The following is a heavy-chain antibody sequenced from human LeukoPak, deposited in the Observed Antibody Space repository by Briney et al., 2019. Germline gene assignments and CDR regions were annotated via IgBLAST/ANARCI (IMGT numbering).Heavy chain of an antibody. CDR3: ARALKSVGTTIAWELDY. Sequence: GASVKVSCKASGYTFTGYYMHWVRQAPGQGLEWMGWINPNGGDTNFAQMFQGRVTMTRDTSISTAYMEVSRLRSDDTAVYYCARALKSVGTTIAWELDYWGQGTLVTVSS. D-gene: IGHD1-26*01. V-gene: IGHV1-2*02. J-gene: IGHJ4*02. CDR2: INPNGGDT. CDR1: GYTFTGYY.